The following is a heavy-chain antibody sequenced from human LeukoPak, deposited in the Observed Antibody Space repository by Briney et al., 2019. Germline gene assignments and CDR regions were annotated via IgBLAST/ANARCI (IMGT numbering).Heavy chain of an antibody. CDR1: GFTFTSHW. J-gene: IGHJ5*02. CDR2: INVDGSAE. Sequence: GGSLRLSCAASGFTFTSHWMTWVRQAPGKGLEWVANINVDGSAEQYVESVKGRFTISRDNAKNALYLQMNSLRAEDTAVYYCARDLSLSGFDPWGQGTLVTVSS. CDR3: ARDLSLSGFDP. V-gene: IGHV3-7*01.